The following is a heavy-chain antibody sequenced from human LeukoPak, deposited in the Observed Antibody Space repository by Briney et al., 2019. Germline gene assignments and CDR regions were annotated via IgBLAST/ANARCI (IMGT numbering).Heavy chain of an antibody. CDR1: GFTCTSYA. V-gene: IGHV3-33*01. D-gene: IGHD2-15*01. CDR2: AWQHGTDT. Sequence: PGGSLRLSCAASGFTCTSYAMHWARQAPGKGLEWVSVAWQHGTDTPYADSVKGRFTISRDNSKNTLFLQMDSLRAEDTAIYYCAREWSAFDFWGQGTVVTVSS. J-gene: IGHJ3*01. CDR3: AREWSAFDF.